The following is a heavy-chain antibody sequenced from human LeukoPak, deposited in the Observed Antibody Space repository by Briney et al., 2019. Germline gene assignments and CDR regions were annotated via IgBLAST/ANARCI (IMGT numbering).Heavy chain of an antibody. CDR1: GFTFSTYW. CDR3: ARAPPYSAGGIDY. J-gene: IGHJ4*02. Sequence: PGGSLRLSCAAAGFTFSTYWMHWVRQAPGKGLVWVSRVNSDGSSTTYADSVRGRFTISRDHAKNTLYLQMNRLRAEATDVYYCARAPPYSAGGIDYWGQGTLVTVSS. CDR2: VNSDGSST. V-gene: IGHV3-74*01. D-gene: IGHD1-1*01.